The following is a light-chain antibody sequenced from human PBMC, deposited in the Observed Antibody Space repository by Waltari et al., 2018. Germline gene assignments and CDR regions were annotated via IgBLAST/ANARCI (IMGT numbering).Light chain of an antibody. CDR1: SSDVGGYAS. CDR2: DVN. Sequence: QPALTQPASGSGAPGQSITISCTGTSSDVGGYASVSCYQQHPGKAPKVMFYDVNSLPSVVSDRFSGSKSGNTDSLTISGLQTDDEADYYCSSYTSSATLVFGGGTKVTVL. J-gene: IGLJ3*02. CDR3: SSYTSSATLV. V-gene: IGLV2-14*03.